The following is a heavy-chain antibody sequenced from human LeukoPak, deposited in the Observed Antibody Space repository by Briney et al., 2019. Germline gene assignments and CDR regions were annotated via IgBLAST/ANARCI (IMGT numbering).Heavy chain of an antibody. CDR1: GLTFSSYA. D-gene: IGHD2-2*01. Sequence: GGSLRLSCAASGLTFSSYAISWAAQAAGEWPGSVSAHSGSGSSTHYADSMKSRVTIPRGNSKNTLYLQMTTLRAEDTVVYYCAKDLIVVVLAAPSGAEYFQQWGQGALVTVSS. J-gene: IGHJ1*01. V-gene: IGHV3-23*01. CDR2: HSGSGSST. CDR3: AKDLIVVVLAAPSGAEYFQQ.